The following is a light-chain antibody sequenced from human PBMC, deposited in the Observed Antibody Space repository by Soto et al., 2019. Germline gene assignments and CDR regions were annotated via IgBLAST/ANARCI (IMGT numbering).Light chain of an antibody. Sequence: QSALTQPASVSGSPGQSITISCAGTSSDVGRYNLVSWFQQHPGKAPKLMIYEGSKRPSGVSNRFSGSKSGNTASLTISGLQAEDEADYYCCSYAASTTWVFGGGTQQTVL. V-gene: IGLV2-23*01. J-gene: IGLJ3*02. CDR1: SSDVGRYNL. CDR3: CSYAASTTWV. CDR2: EGS.